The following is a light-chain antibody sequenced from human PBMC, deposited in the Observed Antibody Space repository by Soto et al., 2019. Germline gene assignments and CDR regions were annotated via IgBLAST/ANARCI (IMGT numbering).Light chain of an antibody. CDR2: GVT. CDR3: CSYAGSNTFV. J-gene: IGLJ2*01. Sequence: QSALAQPPSASGSPGQSVTISCTGSGSDIGAYNFVSWYQQHPGKAPKLMIFGVTERPSGVPDRFSGSKSGNTASLTVSGLQADDEAVYYCCSYAGSNTFVFGSGTKLTVL. CDR1: GSDIGAYNF. V-gene: IGLV2-8*01.